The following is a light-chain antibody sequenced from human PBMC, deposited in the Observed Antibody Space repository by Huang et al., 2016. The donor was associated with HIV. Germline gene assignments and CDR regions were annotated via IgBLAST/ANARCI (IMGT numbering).Light chain of an antibody. CDR1: QSVNSGY. CDR3: QQYGSSPGT. J-gene: IGKJ1*01. Sequence: EIVLTQSPGTLSLSPGERATPSFLASQSVNSGYLAWYQQKPGQAPRPLIYGASSRATGIPGRFSGGGSGTDFTLTISRLQPEDFAVYFCQQYGSSPGTFGQGTKVEMK. V-gene: IGKV3-20*01. CDR2: GAS.